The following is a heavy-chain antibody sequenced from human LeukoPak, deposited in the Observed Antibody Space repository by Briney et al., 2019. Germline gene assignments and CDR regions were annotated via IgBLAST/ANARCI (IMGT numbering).Heavy chain of an antibody. CDR3: ARVAFFIRWFDP. CDR1: GGSFSGYY. Sequence: PSETLSLICAVYGGSFSGYYWSWIRQPPGKGLEWIGEINHSGSTTYNPPFKSRGTISVDTSQCQFPLKLSSVTAADTAVYYCARVAFFIRWFDPWGQGTLVTVSS. V-gene: IGHV4-34*01. J-gene: IGHJ5*02. D-gene: IGHD4-17*01. CDR2: INHSGST.